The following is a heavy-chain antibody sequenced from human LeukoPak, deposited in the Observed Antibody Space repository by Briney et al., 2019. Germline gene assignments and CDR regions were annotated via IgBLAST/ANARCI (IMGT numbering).Heavy chain of an antibody. Sequence: SETLSLTCTVSGDSISSYYWSWVRQPPGKGLEWIGEIYRSGSIKYNPSLQSRVTISIDKSKNQFSLKLSSVTAADTAVYYCARASHDYGDYSHFDYWGQGTLVTVSS. CDR1: GDSISSYY. CDR2: IYRSGSI. D-gene: IGHD4-17*01. J-gene: IGHJ4*02. V-gene: IGHV4-4*02. CDR3: ARASHDYGDYSHFDY.